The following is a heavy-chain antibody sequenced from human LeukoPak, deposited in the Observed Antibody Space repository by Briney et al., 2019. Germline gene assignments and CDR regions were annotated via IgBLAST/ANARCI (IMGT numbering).Heavy chain of an antibody. V-gene: IGHV4-39*01. D-gene: IGHD3-3*01. Sequence: SETLSLTCTVSGGSISSSSYYWGWIRQPPGKGLEWIGSIYYSGSTYYNPSLKSRVTISVDTSKNQFSLKLSSVTAADTAVYYCATDVLRFLEWLLSPTHWGQGTLVTVSS. CDR1: GGSISSSSYY. CDR3: ATDVLRFLEWLLSPTH. CDR2: IYYSGST. J-gene: IGHJ4*02.